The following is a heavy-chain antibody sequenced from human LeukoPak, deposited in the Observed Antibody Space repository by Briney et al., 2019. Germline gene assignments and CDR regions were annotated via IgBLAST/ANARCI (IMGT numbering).Heavy chain of an antibody. CDR1: GGSISSYY. V-gene: IGHV4-59*08. D-gene: IGHD4-17*01. CDR3: ARRSVTRGLDY. Sequence: PSETLSLTCTVSGGSISSYYWSWIRQPPGKGLEWIGYIYYSGSTNYNPSLKSRVTVSVDTSKNQFSLKLSSVTAADTAVYYCARRSVTRGLDYWGQGTLVTVSS. J-gene: IGHJ4*02. CDR2: IYYSGST.